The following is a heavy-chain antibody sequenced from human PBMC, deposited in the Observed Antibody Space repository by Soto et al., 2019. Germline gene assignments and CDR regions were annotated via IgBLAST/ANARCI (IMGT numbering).Heavy chain of an antibody. D-gene: IGHD1-1*01. V-gene: IGHV1-69*02. Sequence: QVQLVQSGAEVKKPGSSVKVSCKASGGTFGSHTISWVRQAPGQGLEWMGRIIPILGVVKSAQKFPGRVTMTADNSTRTAYMELTRLRSDDTAVYYCARVTTNYYYYYMDVWGKGTPVTVSS. J-gene: IGHJ6*03. CDR2: IIPILGVV. CDR3: ARVTTNYYYYYMDV. CDR1: GGTFGSHT.